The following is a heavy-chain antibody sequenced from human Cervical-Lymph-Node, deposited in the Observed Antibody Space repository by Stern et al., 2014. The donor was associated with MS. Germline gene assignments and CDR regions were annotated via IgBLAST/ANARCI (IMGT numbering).Heavy chain of an antibody. J-gene: IGHJ4*02. V-gene: IGHV3-30*04. CDR1: GFTFSSFS. D-gene: IGHD2-2*01. CDR3: AREGVPPY. Sequence: VQLGESGGGVVQPGRSLRLSCAASGFTFSSFSMHWVRQAPGKGLEWVAVISYDVNNKYFADSVQGRFTISRDNSKNTVYLQMNSLRPEDTAVYYCAREGVPPYWGQGTLVTVSS. CDR2: ISYDVNNK.